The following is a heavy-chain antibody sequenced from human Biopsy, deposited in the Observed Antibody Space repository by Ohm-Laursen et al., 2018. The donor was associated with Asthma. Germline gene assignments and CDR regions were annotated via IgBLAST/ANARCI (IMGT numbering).Heavy chain of an antibody. CDR2: IDWEEDK. CDR3: KRQKDD. CDR1: GFSLSSSGAN. V-gene: IGHV2-70*04. J-gene: IGHJ4*02. Sequence: TQTLTLTCSFSGFSLSSSGANVNWIRQPPGKALEWLARIDWEEDKFYSTSLRTRLTISKGSSEDQVVLTMTNMGPVDTAKYYCKRQKDDGGPGILVTVSS.